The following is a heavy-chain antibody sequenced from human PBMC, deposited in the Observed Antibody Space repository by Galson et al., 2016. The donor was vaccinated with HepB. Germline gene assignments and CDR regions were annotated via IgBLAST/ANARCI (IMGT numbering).Heavy chain of an antibody. CDR1: GFTFSSHG. J-gene: IGHJ6*04. CDR3: ARGDTSSWLLGVASGMDV. V-gene: IGHV3-33*01. CDR2: IWYDGSNK. Sequence: SLRLSCAASGFTFSSHGIHWVRQAPGKGLEWVAVIWYDGSNKIYADSVKGRFTISRDNSKNTLFLQMNSLRAEDKAMYYCARGDTSSWLLGVASGMDVWGKGTMVTVSS. D-gene: IGHD6-13*01.